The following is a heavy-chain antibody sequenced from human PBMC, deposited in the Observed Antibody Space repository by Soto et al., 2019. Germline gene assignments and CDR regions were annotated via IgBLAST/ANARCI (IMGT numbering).Heavy chain of an antibody. CDR3: AKDRVSYFDY. Sequence: QVQLVESGGGVVQPGRSLRLSCAASAFTFSTYGMHWVRQAPGKGLEWVAVISYDGSNEYYADSVKGRFTISRDNSKNTLYLQMNSLRAVDTAVYYCAKDRVSYFDYWGQGTLVTVSS. J-gene: IGHJ4*02. CDR2: ISYDGSNE. V-gene: IGHV3-30*18. CDR1: AFTFSTYG.